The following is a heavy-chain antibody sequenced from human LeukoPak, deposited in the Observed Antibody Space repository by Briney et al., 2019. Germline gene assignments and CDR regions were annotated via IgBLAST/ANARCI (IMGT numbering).Heavy chain of an antibody. CDR3: AKQLGYCSDGSCYFPY. D-gene: IGHD2-15*01. Sequence: PGGSLRLSCAASGFTFSSSAMSWARQAPGKGLEWVSAISNNGGYTYYADSVQGRFTISRDNSKGTLCLQMNSLRAEDTAVYYCAKQLGYCSDGSCYFPYWGQGTLVTVSS. CDR2: ISNNGGYT. CDR1: GFTFSSSA. V-gene: IGHV3-23*01. J-gene: IGHJ4*02.